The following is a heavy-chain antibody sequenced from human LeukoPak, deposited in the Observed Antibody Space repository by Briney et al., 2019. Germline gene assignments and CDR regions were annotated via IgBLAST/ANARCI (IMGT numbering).Heavy chain of an antibody. CDR3: AKDTSIVGATSNDY. V-gene: IGHV3-30*18. D-gene: IGHD1-26*01. CDR2: ISYDGSNK. J-gene: IGHJ4*02. Sequence: GGPLRLSCGASGFXFSSYGIHWVRQAPGKGLEWVAVISYDGSNKYYADSVKGRFTISRDNSKNTLYLQMNSLRAEDTAVYYCAKDTSIVGATSNDYWGQGTLVTVSS. CDR1: GFXFSSYG.